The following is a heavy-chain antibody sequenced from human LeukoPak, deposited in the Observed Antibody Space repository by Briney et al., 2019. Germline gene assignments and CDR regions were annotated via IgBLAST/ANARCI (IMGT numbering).Heavy chain of an antibody. V-gene: IGHV4-59*06. CDR2: IYYSGST. D-gene: IGHD5-18*01. CDR1: GGSISSYY. J-gene: IGHJ4*02. Sequence: PSEALSLTCTVSGGSISSYYWSWIRQHPGKGLEWIGYIYYSGSTYYNPSLKSRVTISVDTSKNQFSLKLSSVTAADTAVYYCARDGGHTAADYWGQGTLVTVSS. CDR3: ARDGGHTAADY.